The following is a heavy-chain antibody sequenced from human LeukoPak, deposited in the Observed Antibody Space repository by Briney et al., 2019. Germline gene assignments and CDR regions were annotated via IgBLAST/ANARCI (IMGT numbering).Heavy chain of an antibody. D-gene: IGHD2-8*01. Sequence: SETLSLTCALYGGSFNDYYWSWIRQPPGKGLEWIGEINHSGSTNYNPSLKSRATISVDTSNNQFSLKLSSVTAADTAVYYCVRVSGYCTDGVCRFDYWGQGTLVTVSS. CDR1: GGSFNDYY. CDR3: VRVSGYCTDGVCRFDY. CDR2: INHSGST. J-gene: IGHJ4*02. V-gene: IGHV4-34*01.